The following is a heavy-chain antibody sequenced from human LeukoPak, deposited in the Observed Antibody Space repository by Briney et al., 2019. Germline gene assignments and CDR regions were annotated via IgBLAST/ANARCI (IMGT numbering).Heavy chain of an antibody. CDR3: TREVEGYSYASGRFLHFDP. D-gene: IGHD3-10*01. CDR1: GDSIRSSSYH. Sequence: SETLSLTCTVSGDSIRSSSYHWGWIRQPPGEGLEWIGSIYYSGSTYNNRSLKRRLTISIDTSKNQFSLRLSSVTAADTAVYYCTREVEGYSYASGRFLHFDPWGQGTLVTVSS. CDR2: IYYSGST. J-gene: IGHJ5*02. V-gene: IGHV4-39*07.